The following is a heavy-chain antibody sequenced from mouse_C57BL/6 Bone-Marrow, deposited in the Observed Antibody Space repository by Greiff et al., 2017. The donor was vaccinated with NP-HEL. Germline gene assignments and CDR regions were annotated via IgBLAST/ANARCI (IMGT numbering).Heavy chain of an antibody. Sequence: EVKLMESGPSLVRPSQTLSLTCTVTGFCINSDCYWIWIRQFPGNKLEYIGYTFYSGITYYNPSLESRTYITRDTSKNQFSLKLSSVTTEDTATYYCARDRDMVTTDWYFDVWGTGTTVTVSS. CDR3: ARDRDMVTTDWYFDV. V-gene: IGHV3-3*01. CDR1: GFCINSDCY. CDR2: TFYSGIT. D-gene: IGHD2-2*01. J-gene: IGHJ1*03.